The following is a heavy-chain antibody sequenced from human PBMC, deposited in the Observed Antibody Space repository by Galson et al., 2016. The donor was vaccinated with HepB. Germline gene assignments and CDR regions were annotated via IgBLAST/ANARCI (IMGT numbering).Heavy chain of an antibody. J-gene: IGHJ4*02. Sequence: SLRLSCAASGITFRSYAMNWVRQAPGKGLEWVSLISGSGTSTYYADSVKGRFTVSIDNSRNTLHLHMNSLRADDTAVYYCAKDRGSEYDILTGFYYWGQGTLVTVS. V-gene: IGHV3-23*01. CDR1: GITFRSYA. D-gene: IGHD3-9*01. CDR3: AKDRGSEYDILTGFYY. CDR2: ISGSGTST.